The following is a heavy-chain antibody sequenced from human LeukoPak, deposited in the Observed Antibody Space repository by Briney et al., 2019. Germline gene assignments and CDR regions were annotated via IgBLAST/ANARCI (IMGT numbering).Heavy chain of an antibody. CDR1: GGSISSYY. CDR3: ARGYCSGGSCYSP. D-gene: IGHD2-15*01. J-gene: IGHJ5*02. CDR2: ICYSGST. Sequence: SETLSLTCTVSGGSISSYYWSWIRQPPGKGLEWIGYICYSGSTNYNPSLKSRVTISVDTSKNQFSLKLSSVTAADTAVYYCARGYCSGGSCYSPWGQGTLVTVSS. V-gene: IGHV4-59*08.